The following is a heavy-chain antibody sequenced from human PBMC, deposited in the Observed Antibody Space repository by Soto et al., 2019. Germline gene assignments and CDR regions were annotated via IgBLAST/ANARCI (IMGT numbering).Heavy chain of an antibody. CDR2: VYSNGHT. Sequence: SEPLPLPCTVSGDSTSTKNSNWGWTGQPPGKGLEWIGTVYSNGHTYHNPSLKSRLAMAVDTSKNPFSLSLISVTAADTAVYFCESLTNGRPGGSWGQGTLVTVSS. CDR3: ESLTNGRPGGS. V-gene: IGHV4-39*01. J-gene: IGHJ5*02. CDR1: GDSTSTKNSN. D-gene: IGHD2-8*01.